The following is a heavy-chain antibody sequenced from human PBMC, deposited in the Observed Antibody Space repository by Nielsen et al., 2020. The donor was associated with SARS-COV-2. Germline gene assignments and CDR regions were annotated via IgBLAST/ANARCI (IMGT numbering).Heavy chain of an antibody. J-gene: IGHJ4*02. CDR3: ITDWGPLPGAY. CDR2: IKSKTDGGTT. Sequence: VRQAPGKGLEWVGRIKSKTDGGTTDYAAPVKGRFTISRDDSKNTLYLQMNSLKTEDTAVYYCITDWGPLPGAYWGQGTLVTVSS. V-gene: IGHV3-15*01. D-gene: IGHD3-16*01.